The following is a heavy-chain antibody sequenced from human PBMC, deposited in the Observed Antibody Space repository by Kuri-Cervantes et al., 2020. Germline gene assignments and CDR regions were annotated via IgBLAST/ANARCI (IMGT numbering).Heavy chain of an antibody. Sequence: GESLKISCAASGFTFSSYDMHWVRQATGKGLEWVSAIGTAGDTYYPGSVKGRFTISRDNSKNTLYLQMNSLRAEDTAVYYCATLGGLRMTTVTTGLDYWGQGTLVTVSS. CDR3: ATLGGLRMTTVTTGLDY. CDR1: GFTFSSYD. J-gene: IGHJ4*02. V-gene: IGHV3-13*01. CDR2: IGTAGDT. D-gene: IGHD4-17*01.